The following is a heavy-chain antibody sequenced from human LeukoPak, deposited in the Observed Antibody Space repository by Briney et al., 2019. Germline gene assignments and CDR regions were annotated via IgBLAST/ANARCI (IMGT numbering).Heavy chain of an antibody. CDR3: AKMGSGWYSGNY. Sequence: SETLSLTCTVSGGSMTTYYWSWIRPPAGKGLEWIGRIFSSGNINYNPSLKSRVTVSIDTSNNQFSLLLNSVTAADTAVNYCAKMGSGWYSGNYWGQGTLVTVSS. J-gene: IGHJ4*02. CDR1: GGSMTTYY. D-gene: IGHD6-19*01. CDR2: IFSSGNI. V-gene: IGHV4-4*07.